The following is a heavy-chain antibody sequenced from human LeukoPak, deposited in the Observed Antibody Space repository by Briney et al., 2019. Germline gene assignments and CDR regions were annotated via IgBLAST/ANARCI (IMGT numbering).Heavy chain of an antibody. Sequence: GGSLRLSCAASGFTYSSYEMNWVRQAPGKGLEWVSYISSSGNTIYYADSVKGRFTISRDNAKNSLYLQMNSLRAEDTAVYYCARDSAGDYFPHDYYGMDVWGKGTTVTVSS. CDR2: ISSSGNTI. V-gene: IGHV3-48*03. J-gene: IGHJ6*04. CDR1: GFTYSSYE. CDR3: ARDSAGDYFPHDYYGMDV. D-gene: IGHD4-17*01.